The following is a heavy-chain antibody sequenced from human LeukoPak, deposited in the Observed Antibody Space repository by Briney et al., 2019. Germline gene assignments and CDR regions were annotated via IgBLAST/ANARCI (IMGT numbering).Heavy chain of an antibody. Sequence: SETLSLTCGASGGSFSDYYWSWIRQPPGKGLEWIGEIIHSGATSSSPSLKSRVTISMDPSKNQFSLRLSSVTAADTAVYYCARGRSSVYYFDYWGQGSLVTVSS. CDR1: GGSFSDYY. CDR3: ARGRSSVYYFDY. V-gene: IGHV4-34*01. CDR2: IIHSGAT. D-gene: IGHD3-16*01. J-gene: IGHJ4*02.